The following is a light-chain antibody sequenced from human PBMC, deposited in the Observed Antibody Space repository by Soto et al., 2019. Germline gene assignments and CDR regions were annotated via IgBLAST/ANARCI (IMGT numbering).Light chain of an antibody. J-gene: IGKJ4*01. CDR1: QSVSNN. CDR2: GAS. V-gene: IGKV3-15*01. CDR3: QHRSNWPLT. Sequence: EIVMTQSPATLSVSPGERATLSCRASQSVSNNLAWYQQKPGQAPRLLIYGASTRATGISARFSGSGSGTEFTLTISSLQSEDFAVYYCQHRSNWPLTFGGGDKVDI.